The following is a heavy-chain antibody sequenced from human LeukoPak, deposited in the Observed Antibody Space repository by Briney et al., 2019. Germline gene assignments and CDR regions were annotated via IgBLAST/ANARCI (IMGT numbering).Heavy chain of an antibody. CDR2: ISPSGGST. J-gene: IGHJ5*02. CDR3: ARDPGVTTSYNWFDP. CDR1: GYTFTSNY. Sequence: ASVKVSCKAFGYTFTSNYMHWVRQAPGQGPEWMGVISPSGGSTTYAQKFQGRVTLTRDMSTSTDYLELSSLRSEDTAVYYCARDPGVTTSYNWFDPWGQGTLVTVSS. D-gene: IGHD4-17*01. V-gene: IGHV1-46*01.